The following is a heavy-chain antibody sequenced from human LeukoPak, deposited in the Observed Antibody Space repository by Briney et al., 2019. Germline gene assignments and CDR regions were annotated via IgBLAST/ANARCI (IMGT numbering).Heavy chain of an antibody. D-gene: IGHD3-16*01. J-gene: IGHJ6*03. CDR2: IYYSGST. CDR3: ARAVLSPHYYYYYMDV. CDR1: GGSISSSSYY. Sequence: SETLSLTCTVSGGSISSSSYYWGWIRQPPGKGLEWIGYIYYSGSTNYNPSLKSRVTISVDTSKNQFSLKLSSVTAADTAVYYCARAVLSPHYYYYYMDVWGKGTTVTVSS. V-gene: IGHV4-61*05.